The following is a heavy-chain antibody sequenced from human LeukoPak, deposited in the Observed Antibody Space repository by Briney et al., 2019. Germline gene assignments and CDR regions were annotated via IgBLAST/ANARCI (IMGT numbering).Heavy chain of an antibody. CDR3: AKASDYGGPYYFDY. V-gene: IGHV3-9*03. CDR1: GFTIDDYA. Sequence: GRSLSLSCAASGFTIDDYAMHWVRQAPGKGLEWVSGISWDSGSIGYADSVKGRFTISRDNAKNSLYLQMNSLRAEDMALYYCAKASDYGGPYYFDYWGQGTLVTVSS. CDR2: ISWDSGSI. D-gene: IGHD4-23*01. J-gene: IGHJ4*02.